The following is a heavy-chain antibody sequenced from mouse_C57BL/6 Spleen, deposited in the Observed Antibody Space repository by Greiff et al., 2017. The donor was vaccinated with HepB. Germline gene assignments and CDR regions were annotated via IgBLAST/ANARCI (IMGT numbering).Heavy chain of an antibody. J-gene: IGHJ1*03. V-gene: IGHV1-64*01. CDR3: AKTNWERGYLDV. CDR2: IHPNSGST. Sequence: VQLQQSGAELVKPGASVKLSCKASGYTFTSYWMHWVKQRPGQGLEWIGMIHPNSGSTNYNEKFKSKATLTVDKSSSTAYMQLSSLTTEDSAVYYCAKTNWERGYLDVWGTGNTVNVSS. CDR1: GYTFTSYW. D-gene: IGHD4-1*02.